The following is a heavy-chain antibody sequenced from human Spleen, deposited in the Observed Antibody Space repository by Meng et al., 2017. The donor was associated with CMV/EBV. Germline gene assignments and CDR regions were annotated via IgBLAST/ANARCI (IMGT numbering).Heavy chain of an antibody. CDR2: INPSGGST. CDR3: ARGGHYYDDYAGMDV. J-gene: IGHJ6*02. CDR1: GYTFTSYY. V-gene: IGHV1-46*01. Sequence: ASVKVSCKASGYTFTSYYMHWVRQAPGQGLEWMGIINPSGGSTSYAQKFQGRVSITRNTSIGTAYMELSSLRSEDTAVYYCARGGHYYDDYAGMDVWGQGTAVTVSS. D-gene: IGHD1-26*01.